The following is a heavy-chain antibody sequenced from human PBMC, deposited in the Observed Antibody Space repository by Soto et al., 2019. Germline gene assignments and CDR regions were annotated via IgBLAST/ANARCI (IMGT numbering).Heavy chain of an antibody. Sequence: PGGSLRLSCAASGFTFSSYDMHWVRQATGKGLEWVSAIGTAGDTYYPGSVKGRFTISRENAKNSLYLQMNSLRAGDTAVYYCARVPAVVTAAGWYFDLWGRGTLVTVSS. CDR3: ARVPAVVTAAGWYFDL. CDR1: GFTFSSYD. V-gene: IGHV3-13*04. J-gene: IGHJ2*01. D-gene: IGHD2-21*02. CDR2: IGTAGDT.